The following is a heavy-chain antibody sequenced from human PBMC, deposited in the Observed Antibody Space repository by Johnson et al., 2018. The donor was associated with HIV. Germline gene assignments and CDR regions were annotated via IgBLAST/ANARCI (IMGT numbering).Heavy chain of an antibody. CDR3: ARDWEGYAFDI. CDR2: IKSKTDGGTT. CDR1: GFTFSNAW. D-gene: IGHD1-26*01. V-gene: IGHV3-15*01. Sequence: VQLVESGGGLVKPGGSLRLSCAASGFTFSNAWMSSVRQAPGKGLEWVGRIKSKTDGGTTDYAAPVKGRFTISRDDSKNTLYLQMNSLRAEDTAVYYCARDWEGYAFDIWGQGTMVTVSS. J-gene: IGHJ3*02.